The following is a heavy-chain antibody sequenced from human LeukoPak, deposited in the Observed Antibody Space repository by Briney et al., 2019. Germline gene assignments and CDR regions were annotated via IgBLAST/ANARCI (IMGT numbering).Heavy chain of an antibody. V-gene: IGHV6-1*01. Sequence: SQTLSLTCAISGDSVSSNSGAWNWIRQSPSRGPEWLGRTYYRSKWYNDYAVSVKSRITINPDTSKNQFSLQLNSVTPEDTAVYYCTRDRPNSSSWYSYFDYWGQGTLVTVSS. J-gene: IGHJ4*02. CDR2: TYYRSKWYN. CDR3: TRDRPNSSSWYSYFDY. D-gene: IGHD6-13*01. CDR1: GDSVSSNSGA.